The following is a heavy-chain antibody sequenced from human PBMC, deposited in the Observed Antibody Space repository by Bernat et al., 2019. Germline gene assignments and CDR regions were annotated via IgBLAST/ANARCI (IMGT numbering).Heavy chain of an antibody. D-gene: IGHD4-17*01. CDR3: AREGGDDYGDTAHDAFDI. CDR1: GFTFSSYG. J-gene: IGHJ3*02. Sequence: QVHLVESGGGVVQPGRSLRLSCAASGFTFSSYGMHWVRQAPGKGLEWVAVIWYDGSNKYYADSVKGRFTISRDNSKNTLYLQMNSLRAEDTAVYYCAREGGDDYGDTAHDAFDIWGQGTMVTVSS. CDR2: IWYDGSNK. V-gene: IGHV3-33*01.